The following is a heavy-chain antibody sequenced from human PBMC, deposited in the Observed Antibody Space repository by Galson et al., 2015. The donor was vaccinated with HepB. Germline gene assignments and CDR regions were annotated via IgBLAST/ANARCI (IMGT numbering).Heavy chain of an antibody. D-gene: IGHD3-22*01. CDR1: GYTFTRYW. J-gene: IGHJ3*02. Sequence: QSGAEVTEPGESLKISCKGSGYTFTRYWIGWVRQMPGKGLEWMGIIYPGDSDTRYSPAFQGQVTISADKSISTAYLQWSSLKASDTAMYYCATSSDTDYYDSSSPYEADACDIWGQETMVTVSS. V-gene: IGHV5-51*01. CDR3: ATSSDTDYYDSSSPYEADACDI. CDR2: IYPGDSDT.